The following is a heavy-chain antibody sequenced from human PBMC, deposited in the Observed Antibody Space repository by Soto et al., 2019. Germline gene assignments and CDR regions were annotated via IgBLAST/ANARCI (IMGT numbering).Heavy chain of an antibody. J-gene: IGHJ4*02. Sequence: SETLSLTCTVSGGSISIYYWSWIRQPPGKGLEWIGNIYNSGSTNYNPSLKSRVTVSVHTSRHQFSLKLTSVTAADTAMYYCTSLYCSGDSCYWDYWGQGTLVTVSS. CDR1: GGSISIYY. D-gene: IGHD2-15*01. CDR2: IYNSGST. CDR3: TSLYCSGDSCYWDY. V-gene: IGHV4-59*01.